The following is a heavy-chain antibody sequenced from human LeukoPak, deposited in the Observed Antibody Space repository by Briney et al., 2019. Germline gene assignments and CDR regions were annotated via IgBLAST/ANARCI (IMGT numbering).Heavy chain of an antibody. J-gene: IGHJ4*02. Sequence: LSGGSLRLSCAASGFPFSSYGMHWVRQTPGKGLEWVAVVSYDGSNKFYADSVKGRFTISRDNSKNTLYLQMNGLRVEDTAVYYCTKEGYYGSGSFPDYWGQGTLVTVSS. D-gene: IGHD3-10*01. CDR2: VSYDGSNK. V-gene: IGHV3-30*18. CDR1: GFPFSSYG. CDR3: TKEGYYGSGSFPDY.